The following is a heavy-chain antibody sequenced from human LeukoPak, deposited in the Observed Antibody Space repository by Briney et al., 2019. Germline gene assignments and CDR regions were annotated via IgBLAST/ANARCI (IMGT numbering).Heavy chain of an antibody. D-gene: IGHD6-19*01. CDR2: INHSGST. J-gene: IGHJ4*02. CDR3: ARAGSSGWFHY. V-gene: IGHV4-34*01. CDR1: GGSLSGYY. Sequence: SETLSLTCAVYGGSLSGYYWSWIRQPPGNGLEWIGEINHSGSTNYNPSLKSRVTISVDTSKNQFSLKLSSVTAADTAVYYCARAGSSGWFHYWGQGTLVTVSS.